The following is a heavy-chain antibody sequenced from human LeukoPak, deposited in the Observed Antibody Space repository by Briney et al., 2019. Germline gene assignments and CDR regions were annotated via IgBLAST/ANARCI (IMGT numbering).Heavy chain of an antibody. D-gene: IGHD3-3*01. Sequence: ASVKVSCKASGYTFTSYDINWVRQATGQGLEWMGWMNPNSGNTGYAQKFQGRVTMTRNTSISTAYMELSSLRSEDTAVYYCARDGRAIFGVVKGLDYWGQGTLVTVSS. CDR3: ARDGRAIFGVVKGLDY. CDR2: MNPNSGNT. J-gene: IGHJ4*02. V-gene: IGHV1-8*01. CDR1: GYTFTSYD.